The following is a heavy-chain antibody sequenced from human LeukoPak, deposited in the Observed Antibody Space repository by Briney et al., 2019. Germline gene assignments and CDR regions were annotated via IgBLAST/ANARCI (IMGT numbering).Heavy chain of an antibody. CDR1: GGSISGYF. V-gene: IGHV4-59*08. CDR2: IYYTGST. Sequence: SETLSLACTVSGGSISGYFWSWIRQPPGKGLEWIGYIYYTGSTSYNPSLTSRVTISLDTSKNQFSLRLSSVTAADTAIYYCARYTTSTLPNWFDPWGQGTLDTVSS. J-gene: IGHJ5*02. CDR3: ARYTTSTLPNWFDP. D-gene: IGHD2/OR15-2a*01.